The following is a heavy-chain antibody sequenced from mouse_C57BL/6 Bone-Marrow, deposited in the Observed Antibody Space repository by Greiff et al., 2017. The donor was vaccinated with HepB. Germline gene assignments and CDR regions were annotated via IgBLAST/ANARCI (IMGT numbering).Heavy chain of an antibody. CDR1: GFTFSDYY. Sequence: DVKLVESGGGLVQPGGSLKLSCAASGFTFSDYYMYWVRQTPEKRLEWVAYISNGGGSTYYPDTVKGRFTISRDNAKNTLYLQMSRLKSEDTAMYYCARRDAMDYWGQGTSVTVSS. CDR2: ISNGGGST. V-gene: IGHV5-12*01. CDR3: ARRDAMDY. J-gene: IGHJ4*01.